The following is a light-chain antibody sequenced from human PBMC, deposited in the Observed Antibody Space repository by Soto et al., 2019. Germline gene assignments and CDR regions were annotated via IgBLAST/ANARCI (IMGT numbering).Light chain of an antibody. V-gene: IGKV3-15*01. CDR2: GAS. CDR3: QQYNNWPFT. CDR1: QSVSSN. Sequence: EIVMTQSPATLSVSPGERATLSCRDSQSVSSNLAWYQQKPGQAPRHLIYGASTRATGIPARFSGSGSGTEFTLTISNQQSEDFAVYYCQQYNNWPFTFGPGTKVDIK. J-gene: IGKJ3*01.